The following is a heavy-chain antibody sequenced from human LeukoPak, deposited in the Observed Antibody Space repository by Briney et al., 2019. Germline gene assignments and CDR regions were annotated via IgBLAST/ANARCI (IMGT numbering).Heavy chain of an antibody. V-gene: IGHV3-48*04. D-gene: IGHD1-26*01. CDR2: ISSSGSTI. J-gene: IGHJ4*02. CDR1: GFTFSNSG. Sequence: GGTLRLSCAASGFTFSNSGMNWVRQAPGRGLEWVSYISSSGSTIYYADSVKGRFTISRDNAKNSLYLQMNSLRAEDTAVYYCAKDGIVGAIDYWGQGTLVTVSS. CDR3: AKDGIVGAIDY.